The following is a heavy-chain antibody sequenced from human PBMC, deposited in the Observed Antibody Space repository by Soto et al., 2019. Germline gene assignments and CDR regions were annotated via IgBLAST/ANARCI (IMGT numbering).Heavy chain of an antibody. Sequence: PSETLSLTCAVSGGSISSSSYYWGWIRQPPGKGLEWIGSFYYSGSTYYNPSLNSRVTISVDTSKNQFSLKLRSVTAADTAVYYCVRHKGQGVEDWLDPWGQGILVTFSS. J-gene: IGHJ5*01. CDR3: VRHKGQGVEDWLDP. CDR1: GGSISSSSYY. D-gene: IGHD2-8*01. V-gene: IGHV4-39*01. CDR2: FYYSGST.